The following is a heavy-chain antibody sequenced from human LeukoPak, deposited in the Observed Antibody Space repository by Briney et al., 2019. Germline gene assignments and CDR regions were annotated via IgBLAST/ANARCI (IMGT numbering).Heavy chain of an antibody. V-gene: IGHV3-64*04. CDR3: TTGGYGGQFDY. Sequence: GGSLRLSCSGSGFTFSTYAFHWVRQAPGKGLEYVSAISSNGGSTFYADSVKGRFTISRDDSKNTLYLQMNSLKTEDTAVYYCTTGGYGGQFDYWGQGTLVTVSS. D-gene: IGHD5-12*01. CDR2: ISSNGGST. J-gene: IGHJ4*02. CDR1: GFTFSTYA.